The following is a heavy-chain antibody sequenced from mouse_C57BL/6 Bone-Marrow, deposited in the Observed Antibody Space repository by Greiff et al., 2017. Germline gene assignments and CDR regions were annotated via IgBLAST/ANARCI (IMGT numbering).Heavy chain of an antibody. V-gene: IGHV5-9-1*02. J-gene: IGHJ2*01. CDR3: TRELQRGFDY. D-gene: IGHD2-1*01. CDR1: GFTFSSYA. Sequence: EVPGVASGEGLVKPGGSLTLSCAASGFTFSSYAMSWVRQTPEKRLEWVAYISSGGDYIYSADNVKGRFTISRDHARNTLDLQMSSLKSEDTAMYDCTRELQRGFDYWGQGTTLTVSS. CDR2: ISSGGDYI.